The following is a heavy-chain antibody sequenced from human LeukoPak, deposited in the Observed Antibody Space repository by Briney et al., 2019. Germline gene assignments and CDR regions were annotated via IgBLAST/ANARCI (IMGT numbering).Heavy chain of an antibody. CDR2: IIPILGIA. Sequence: ASVKVSCKASGGTFSSYAISWVRQAPGQGLEWMGRIIPILGIANYAQKFQGRVTITADKSTSTAYMELSSLRSEDTAVYYCARDPYDSGSYYPYDYWGQGTLVTDSS. J-gene: IGHJ4*02. V-gene: IGHV1-69*04. CDR1: GGTFSSYA. D-gene: IGHD1-26*01. CDR3: ARDPYDSGSYYPYDY.